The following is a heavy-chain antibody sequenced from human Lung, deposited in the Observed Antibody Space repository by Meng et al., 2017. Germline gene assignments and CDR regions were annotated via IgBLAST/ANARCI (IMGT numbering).Heavy chain of an antibody. CDR1: GFSLSTSGVG. CDR2: IYWDDDK. J-gene: IGHJ4*02. V-gene: IGHV2-5*02. CDR3: AHIVLYDSYDY. Sequence: HTTLKDSCPTLVKPTQPLTLTCTFSGFSLSTSGVGVGWIRQPPGKALEWLALIYWDDDKRYSPSLKSRLTITKDTSKNQVVLTMTNMDPVDTATYYCAHIVLYDSYDYWGQGTLVTVSS. D-gene: IGHD3-22*01.